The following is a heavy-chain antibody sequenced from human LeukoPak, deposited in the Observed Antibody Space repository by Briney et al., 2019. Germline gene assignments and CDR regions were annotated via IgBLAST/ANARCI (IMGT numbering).Heavy chain of an antibody. V-gene: IGHV3-23*01. Sequence: GGSLRLSCLTSGFTLSTIAMSWVRKAPGKGLEWISGISGSGASTYYADSVKGRFTISRDDSRNTLYLQMNSLRGDDTAVYYCAKDVGKWESLHFFDYWGQGTLVTVSS. CDR3: AKDVGKWESLHFFDY. D-gene: IGHD1-26*01. CDR1: GFTLSTIA. CDR2: ISGSGAST. J-gene: IGHJ4*02.